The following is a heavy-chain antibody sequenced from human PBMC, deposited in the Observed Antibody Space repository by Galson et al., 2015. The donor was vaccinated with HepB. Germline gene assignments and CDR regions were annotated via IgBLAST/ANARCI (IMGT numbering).Heavy chain of an antibody. CDR3: ARSVLWFGDLLGGVDV. CDR2: IYYSGST. V-gene: IGHV4-39*01. D-gene: IGHD3-10*01. Sequence: SETLSLTCTVSGGSISSSNYYWGWIRQPPGKGLEWIGSIYYSGSTYYNPSLKSRVIISIDTSKNQFSLKLNSVTAADTAVYYCARSVLWFGDLLGGVDVWGQGTTVTVSS. CDR1: GGSISSSNYY. J-gene: IGHJ6*02.